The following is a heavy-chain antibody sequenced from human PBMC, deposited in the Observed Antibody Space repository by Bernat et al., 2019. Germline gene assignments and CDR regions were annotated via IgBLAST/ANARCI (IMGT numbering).Heavy chain of an antibody. CDR2: ISGRGGST. D-gene: IGHD2-2*01. V-gene: IGHV3-23*01. Sequence: EVQLLESGGGLVQPGGSLRLSCAASGFTFSSDAMTWVRQAPGKGLEWVSGISGRGGSTYYAESGKGRFTSSGDNSKNTLYLQMTSLRAEDTAVYYCAKDVVVVPAAMGYFQHWGQGTLVTVSS. J-gene: IGHJ1*01. CDR1: GFTFSSDA. CDR3: AKDVVVVPAAMGYFQH.